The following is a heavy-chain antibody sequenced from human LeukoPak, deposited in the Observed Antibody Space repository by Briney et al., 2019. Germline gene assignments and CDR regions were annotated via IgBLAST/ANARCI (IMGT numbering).Heavy chain of an antibody. Sequence: GRCLRLSCAMSGSTVGSNAMRSARPARGKGMGWVSSISGSGSSTYYADSVKGRLTISRDNSKSTLYLQMNSLRAEGTAVDYCAKDLPEYSSGLFPGFDYWGQGTLVTVSS. CDR2: ISGSGSST. V-gene: IGHV3-23*01. D-gene: IGHD6-19*01. J-gene: IGHJ4*02. CDR1: GSTVGSNA. CDR3: AKDLPEYSSGLFPGFDY.